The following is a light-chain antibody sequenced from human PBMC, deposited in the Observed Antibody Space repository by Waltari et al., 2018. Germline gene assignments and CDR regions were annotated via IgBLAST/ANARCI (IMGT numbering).Light chain of an antibody. V-gene: IGLV2-23*02. CDR2: EVT. J-gene: IGLJ1*01. CDR1: NSDVRRYDL. Sequence: QSVLPQPASVSGAPGHAITTSCTRTNSDVRRYDLVSWFQQFPGKAPKLMIYEVTKRPSGVSNRFSGSKSGNTASLTISGLQAEDEADYYCCSYAGSNTFPYVFGSGTKVTVL. CDR3: CSYAGSNTFPYV.